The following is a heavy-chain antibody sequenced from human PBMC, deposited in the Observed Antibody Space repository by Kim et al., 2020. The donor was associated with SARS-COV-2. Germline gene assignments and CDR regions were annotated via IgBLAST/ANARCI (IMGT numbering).Heavy chain of an antibody. CDR2: SSSGITI. CDR3: ARRGDS. V-gene: IGHV3-48*03. Sequence: SSSGITIYYADSVKGRFTISRDNAKNSLYLQMNSLRAEDTAVYYCARRGDSWGQGTLVTVSS. D-gene: IGHD3-16*01. J-gene: IGHJ4*02.